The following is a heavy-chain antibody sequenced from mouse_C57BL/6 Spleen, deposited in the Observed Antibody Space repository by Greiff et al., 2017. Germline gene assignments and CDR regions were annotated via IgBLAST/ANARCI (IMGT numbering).Heavy chain of an antibody. CDR3: ARSAITTVVGRYVDV. Sequence: VQLQQPGAELVKPGASVKLSCKASGYTFTSYWMQWVKQRPGQGLEWIGEIDPSDSYTNYNQKFKGKATLTVDTSSSTAYMQLSSLTSEDSAVYYCARSAITTVVGRYVDVWGTGTTATVSS. CDR1: GYTFTSYW. J-gene: IGHJ1*03. CDR2: IDPSDSYT. V-gene: IGHV1-50*01. D-gene: IGHD1-1*01.